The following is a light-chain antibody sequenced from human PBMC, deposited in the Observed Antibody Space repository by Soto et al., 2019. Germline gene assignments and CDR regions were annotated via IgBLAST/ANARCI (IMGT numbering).Light chain of an antibody. CDR3: MQSIQLPLFT. CDR2: EVS. Sequence: DIVMTQTPLSLSVTPGQPASISCKSSQSLLHSDGKTYLYWYLQKPGQSPQLPIHEVSNRFSGVPDRFSGSGAGTDFTLKISRVEAEDVGVYYCMQSIQLPLFTFGGGTKVEIK. CDR1: QSLLHSDGKTY. V-gene: IGKV2D-29*02. J-gene: IGKJ4*01.